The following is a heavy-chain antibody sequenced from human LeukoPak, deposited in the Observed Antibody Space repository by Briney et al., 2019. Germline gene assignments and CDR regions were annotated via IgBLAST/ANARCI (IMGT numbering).Heavy chain of an antibody. V-gene: IGHV4-39*07. Sequence: SETLSLTCTVSGGSISSSSYYWGWIRQPPGKGLEWIGSIYYSGSTYYNPSLKSRVTISVDTSKNQFSLKLSSVTAADTAVYYCASWDIVVVVAASRDYYYGMDVWGQGTTVTVSS. CDR1: GGSISSSSYY. J-gene: IGHJ6*02. CDR2: IYYSGST. CDR3: ASWDIVVVVAASRDYYYGMDV. D-gene: IGHD2-15*01.